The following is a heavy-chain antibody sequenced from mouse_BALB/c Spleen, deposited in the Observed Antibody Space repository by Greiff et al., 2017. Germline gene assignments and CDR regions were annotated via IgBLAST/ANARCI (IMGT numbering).Heavy chain of an antibody. D-gene: IGHD2-4*01. V-gene: IGHV1-80*01. CDR2: IYPGDGDT. J-gene: IGHJ3*01. CDR1: GYAFSSYW. CDR3: AREGDYGSFAY. Sequence: VQLQQSGAELVRPGSSVKISCKASGYAFSSYWMNWVKQRPGQGLEWIGQIYPGDGDTNYNGKFKGKATLTADKSSSTAYMQLSSLTCEDSAVYFCAREGDYGSFAYWGQGTLVTVSA.